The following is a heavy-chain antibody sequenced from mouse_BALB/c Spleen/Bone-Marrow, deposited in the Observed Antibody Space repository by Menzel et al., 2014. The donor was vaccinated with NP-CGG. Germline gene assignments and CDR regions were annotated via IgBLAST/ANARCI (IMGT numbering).Heavy chain of an antibody. D-gene: IGHD6-1*01. Sequence: VQLQESGAELARPGASVRLSCKASGYTFTSSPMNWVKQRPGQGLEWIGYINPSSGYTNYNQKFKDKATLTADTSSSTAYMKLRSRKSKGSAVYYRTRRAAYYFEYWGQGTPIAVSS. J-gene: IGHJ2*01. CDR1: GYTFTSSP. V-gene: IGHV1-4*01. CDR3: TRRAAYYFEY. CDR2: INPSSGYT.